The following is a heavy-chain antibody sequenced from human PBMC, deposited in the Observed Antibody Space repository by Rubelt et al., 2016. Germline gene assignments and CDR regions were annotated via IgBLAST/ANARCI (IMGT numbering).Heavy chain of an antibody. Sequence: QVQLVQSGAEVKKPGASVKVSCKASGYTFTSYGISWVRQAPGQGLEWMGWISAYTDNTNYAQKLQGRVTMTTDTSTSTAYMELRSLRSDDTAVYYCARVISGVEYSSSWHFDYWGQGTLVTVSS. CDR3: ARVISGVEYSSSWHFDY. CDR2: ISAYTDNT. CDR1: GYTFTSYG. D-gene: IGHD6-13*01. J-gene: IGHJ4*02. V-gene: IGHV1-18*01.